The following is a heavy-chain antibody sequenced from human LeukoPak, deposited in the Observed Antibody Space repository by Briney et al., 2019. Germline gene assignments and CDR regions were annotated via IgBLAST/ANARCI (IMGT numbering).Heavy chain of an antibody. CDR3: ATDSAPDF. Sequence: QPGGSLRLSCAASGFTFSSFEMNWVRQAPGKGLEWVAVISYDGSNKYYADSVKGRFTISRDNSKNTLYLQMNSLRAEDTAVYYCATDSAPDFWGQGTLVIVSS. J-gene: IGHJ4*02. CDR2: ISYDGSNK. D-gene: IGHD3-10*01. CDR1: GFTFSSFE. V-gene: IGHV3-30*04.